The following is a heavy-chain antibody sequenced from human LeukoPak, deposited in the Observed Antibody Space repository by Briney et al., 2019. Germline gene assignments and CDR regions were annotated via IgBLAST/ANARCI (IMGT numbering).Heavy chain of an antibody. CDR1: GFTVSSNY. CDR2: IYSGGST. Sequence: GGSLRLSCAASGFTVSSNYMSWVRQAPGKGLEWVSVIYSGGSTYYADSVKGRFTISRDNSKNTLYLQMSSLRAEDTAVYYCARGALQLWSRFDSWGQGTLVTVSS. CDR3: ARGALQLWSRFDS. J-gene: IGHJ4*02. D-gene: IGHD5-18*01. V-gene: IGHV3-53*01.